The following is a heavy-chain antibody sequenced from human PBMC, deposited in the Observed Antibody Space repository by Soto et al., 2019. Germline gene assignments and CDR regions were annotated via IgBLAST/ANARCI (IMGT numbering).Heavy chain of an antibody. CDR1: GGTFSSYA. CDR3: ARSLFRGLAMIGVAKNYYYGMDV. J-gene: IGHJ6*02. D-gene: IGHD3-22*01. CDR2: IIPIFGTA. V-gene: IGHV1-69*13. Sequence: GASVKVSCKASGGTFSSYAISWVRQAPGQGLEWMGGIIPIFGTANYAQKFQGRVTITADESTSTAYMELSSLRSEDTAVYYCARSLFRGLAMIGVAKNYYYGMDVWGQGTTVTVSS.